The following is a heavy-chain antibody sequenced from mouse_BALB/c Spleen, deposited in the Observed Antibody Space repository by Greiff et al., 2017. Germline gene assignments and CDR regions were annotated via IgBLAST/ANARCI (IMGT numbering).Heavy chain of an antibody. CDR1: GYTFTSYY. J-gene: IGHJ4*01. V-gene: IGHV1S81*02. CDR3: TRSTMITTGGHYYAMDY. D-gene: IGHD2-4*01. CDR2: INPSNGGT. Sequence: QVQLQQPGAELVKPGASVKLSCKASGYTFTSYYMYWVKQRPGQGLEWIGGINPSNGGTNFNEKFKSKATLTVDKSSSTAYMQLSSLTSEDSAVYYCTRSTMITTGGHYYAMDYWGQGTSVTVSS.